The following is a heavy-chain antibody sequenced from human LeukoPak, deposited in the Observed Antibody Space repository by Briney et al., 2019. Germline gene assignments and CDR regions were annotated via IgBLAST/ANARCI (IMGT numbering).Heavy chain of an antibody. CDR3: ARGGYYYDSSGFTPTDC. V-gene: IGHV3-21*01. CDR2: ISSSSSYI. CDR1: GFTFSSYS. D-gene: IGHD3-22*01. J-gene: IGHJ4*02. Sequence: PGGSLRLSCAASGFTFSSYSMNWVRQAPGKGLEWVSSISSSSSYIYYADSVKGRFTISRDNAKNSLYLQMNSLRAEDTAVYYCARGGYYYDSSGFTPTDCWGQGTLVTVSS.